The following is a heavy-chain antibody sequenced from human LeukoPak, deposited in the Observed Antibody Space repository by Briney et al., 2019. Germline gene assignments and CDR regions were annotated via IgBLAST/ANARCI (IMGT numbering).Heavy chain of an antibody. J-gene: IGHJ4*02. Sequence: GGSLRLSCAASGFNVSSNYMSWVRQAPGKGLEWVSVIYSGGRTYYADSVKGRFTISRDDSKNTLYLQMNSLRAEDTAMYYCVREGVYGGEGYYFDYWGQGTLVTVSS. V-gene: IGHV3-53*01. CDR3: VREGVYGGEGYYFDY. D-gene: IGHD4-23*01. CDR2: IYSGGRT. CDR1: GFNVSSNY.